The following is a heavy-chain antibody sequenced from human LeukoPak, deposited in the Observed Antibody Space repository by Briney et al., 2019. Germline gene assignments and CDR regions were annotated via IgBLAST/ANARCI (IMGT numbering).Heavy chain of an antibody. Sequence: PGGSLRLSCAASGFTFSSFAMHRVRRASGKRLEWVSGISAGADVIFYADSVKGRFTISRDNSKNTLYLQMNSLRAEDTAVYYCAKVGLVGAPTYYYYYLDVWGKGTTVTVSS. D-gene: IGHD1-26*01. CDR3: AKVGLVGAPTYYYYYLDV. CDR1: GFTFSSFA. CDR2: ISAGADVI. V-gene: IGHV3-23*01. J-gene: IGHJ6*03.